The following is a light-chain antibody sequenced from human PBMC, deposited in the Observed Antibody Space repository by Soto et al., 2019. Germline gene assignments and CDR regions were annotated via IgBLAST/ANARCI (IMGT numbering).Light chain of an antibody. CDR1: SSDVGGYNY. Sequence: QSVLTQPASVSGSPGQSITISCTGTSSDVGGYNYVSWYQQHPGKAPKLMIYDVSNRPSGVSNRFSGSKSGSTASLTISGLQAEDEADYYCSSYTSSSNVVFGGGTKVTVL. CDR3: SSYTSSSNVV. V-gene: IGLV2-14*01. CDR2: DVS. J-gene: IGLJ2*01.